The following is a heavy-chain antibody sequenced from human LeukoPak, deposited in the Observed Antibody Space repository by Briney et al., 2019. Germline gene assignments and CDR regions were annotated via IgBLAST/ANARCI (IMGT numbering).Heavy chain of an antibody. D-gene: IGHD6-19*01. CDR2: FSSSNNDI. Sequence: PGGSLRLSCTASGFTFSYYSMNWVRQAPGKGLEWVSSFSSSNNDIYYADSVKGRFTISRDNAKNSLYLQMNSLRGEDTAVYYCGRAPSADYWGRGTLVTVSS. CDR3: GRAPSADY. CDR1: GFTFSYYS. V-gene: IGHV3-21*01. J-gene: IGHJ4*02.